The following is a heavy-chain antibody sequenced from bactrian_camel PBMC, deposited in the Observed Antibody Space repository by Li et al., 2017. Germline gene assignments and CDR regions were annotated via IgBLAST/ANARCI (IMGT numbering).Heavy chain of an antibody. CDR2: IYRGGRTT. J-gene: IGHJ4*01. V-gene: IGHV3S25*01. CDR3: AAVTPGGRVCVATMPPFAKL. Sequence: QLVESGGGSVEAGGSLRLSCAASGDTINSYCMAWFRQSPGKEREGVAAIYRGGRTTYYPDSVKGRFTIARNNSENTVYLQMTDLTPNDTAMYYCAAVTPGGRVCVATMPPFAKLRGQGTQVTVS. CDR1: GDTINSYC. D-gene: IGHD4*01.